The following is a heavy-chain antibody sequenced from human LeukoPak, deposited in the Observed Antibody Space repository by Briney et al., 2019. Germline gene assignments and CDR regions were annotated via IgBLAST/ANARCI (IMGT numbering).Heavy chain of an antibody. CDR3: ARDGLAAAGNYYYGMDV. J-gene: IGHJ6*02. CDR1: GFTFSSSA. D-gene: IGHD6-13*01. V-gene: IGHV3-23*01. Sequence: GGSLRLSCAASGFTFSSSAMSWVRQAPGKGLEWVSAISGSGYSTYYADSVKGRFTISRDNSKNTLYLQMNSLRAEDTAVYYCARDGLAAAGNYYYGMDVWGQGTTVTVSS. CDR2: ISGSGYST.